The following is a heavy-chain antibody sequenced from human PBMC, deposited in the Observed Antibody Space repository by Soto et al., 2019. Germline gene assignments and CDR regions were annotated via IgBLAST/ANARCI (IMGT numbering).Heavy chain of an antibody. V-gene: IGHV3-30*18. D-gene: IGHD5-18*01. J-gene: IGHJ3*02. Sequence: QVQLVESGGGVVQPGRSLRLSCAASGFTFSSYGMHWVRQAPGKRLEWVAVISYDGSNKYYVDSVKGRVTISRDNSKSTLYLEMNILSTEDAVVDYSAKDMNTAMFVDDFDIWGQGTMVTVSS. CDR3: AKDMNTAMFVDDFDI. CDR2: ISYDGSNK. CDR1: GFTFSSYG.